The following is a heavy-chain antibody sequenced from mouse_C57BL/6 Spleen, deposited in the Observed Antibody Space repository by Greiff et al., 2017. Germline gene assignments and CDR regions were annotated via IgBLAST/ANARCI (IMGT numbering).Heavy chain of an antibody. CDR1: GYAFSSSW. CDR2: IYPGDGDT. CDR3: ASTNWDGNYFDY. Sequence: QVQLQQSGPELVKPGASVKISCKASGYAFSSSWMNWVKQRPGKGLEWIGRIYPGDGDTNYNGKFKGKATLTADKSSSTAYMQLSSLTSEDSAVYFCASTNWDGNYFDYWGQGTTLTVSS. D-gene: IGHD4-1*01. V-gene: IGHV1-82*01. J-gene: IGHJ2*01.